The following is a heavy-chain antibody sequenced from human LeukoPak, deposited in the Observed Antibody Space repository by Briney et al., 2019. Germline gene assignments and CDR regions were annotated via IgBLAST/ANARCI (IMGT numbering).Heavy chain of an antibody. CDR2: IYYSGST. J-gene: IGHJ4*02. CDR1: GGSISSYY. D-gene: IGHD1-26*01. V-gene: IGHV4-39*01. Sequence: SETLSLTCTVSGGSISSYYWGWIRQPPGKGLEWIGSIYYSGSTYYNPSLKSRVTISVDTSKNQFSLKLSSVTAADTAVYYCARRARDYFDYWGQGTLVTVSS. CDR3: ARRARDYFDY.